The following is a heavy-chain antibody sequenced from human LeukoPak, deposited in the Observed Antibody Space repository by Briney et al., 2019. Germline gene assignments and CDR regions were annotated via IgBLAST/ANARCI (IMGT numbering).Heavy chain of an antibody. D-gene: IGHD1-26*01. CDR3: AKDPIFSGSYGVFDS. Sequence: GGSLRLSCAASGFTFSSCAMSWVRQAPGKGLEWVSPIIDSGNSLYYADSVEGRFTISRDNSKNTLYLQMNSLRAGDTAVYYCAKDPIFSGSYGVFDSWGQGTLVTVSS. V-gene: IGHV3-23*01. CDR2: IIDSGNSL. J-gene: IGHJ4*02. CDR1: GFTFSSCA.